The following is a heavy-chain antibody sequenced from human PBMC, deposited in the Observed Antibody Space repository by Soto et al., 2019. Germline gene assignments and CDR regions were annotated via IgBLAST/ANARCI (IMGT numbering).Heavy chain of an antibody. Sequence: EVQLVESGGGLFQPGGSLRLSCAASGFTFNKYWKHWVRQAPGTGLVWVSRIKYDATSTNYADSVKGRFSISRDNAQNTVHLQMSSLRGDDTAVYYCVRGALGSYYFDYWCQGTLVTVSS. J-gene: IGHJ4*02. CDR3: VRGALGSYYFDY. CDR2: IKYDATST. D-gene: IGHD3-16*01. V-gene: IGHV3-74*01. CDR1: GFTFNKYW.